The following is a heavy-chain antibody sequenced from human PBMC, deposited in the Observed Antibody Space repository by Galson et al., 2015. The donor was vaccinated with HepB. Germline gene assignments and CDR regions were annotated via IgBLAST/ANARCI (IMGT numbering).Heavy chain of an antibody. CDR2: IQHSGNT. Sequence: ISSGGYSWSWIRQPPGKGLEWIGYIQHSGNTYYNPSLKSPVTISADRSKNQFSLELTSVTAADTAVYYCAREWGGVGVFDSWGQGTLVTVSS. CDR1: ISSGGYS. V-gene: IGHV4-30-2*01. D-gene: IGHD1-26*01. J-gene: IGHJ4*02. CDR3: AREWGGVGVFDS.